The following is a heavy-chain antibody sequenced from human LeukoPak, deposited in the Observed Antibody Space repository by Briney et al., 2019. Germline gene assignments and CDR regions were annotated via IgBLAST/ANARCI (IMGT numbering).Heavy chain of an antibody. Sequence: GGSLRLSCADSGFTFSLYAMSWVRQAPEKGLEWVSTVSDSGGSTYYADSVKGRFTISGDNSKNTLYLQMNSLRAEDTAVYYCAKNDIGYYFDCGGQGTLVTVSS. V-gene: IGHV3-23*01. D-gene: IGHD3-9*01. J-gene: IGHJ4*02. CDR1: GFTFSLYA. CDR2: VSDSGGST. CDR3: AKNDIGYYFDC.